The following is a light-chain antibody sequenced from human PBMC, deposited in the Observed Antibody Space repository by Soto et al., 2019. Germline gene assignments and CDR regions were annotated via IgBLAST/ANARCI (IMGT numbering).Light chain of an antibody. CDR2: DAS. CDR3: LQRSNWPIT. V-gene: IGKV3-11*01. J-gene: IGKJ5*01. Sequence: EIMLTQSPATLSLYQGERATLSCRASQSVSSYLAWYQQKPGQAPRLLIYDASNRATGIPARFSGSGSGTDFTLTISSLEPEDFAVYYCLQRSNWPITFGQGTRLEI. CDR1: QSVSSY.